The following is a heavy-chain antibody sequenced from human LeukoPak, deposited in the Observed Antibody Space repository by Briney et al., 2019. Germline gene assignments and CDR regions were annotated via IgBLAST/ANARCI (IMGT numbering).Heavy chain of an antibody. CDR3: ARGGGGAYSRLFDY. CDR2: INQDGSEK. Sequence: GGSLRLSCVASGFTFSRYWMSWVRQAPGKGLEWVANINQDGSEKYYVDSVKGRFTISRDNAKDSLYLQMNSLRAEDTAVYYCARGGGGAYSRLFDYWGQGTLVTVSS. D-gene: IGHD2-15*01. J-gene: IGHJ4*02. CDR1: GFTFSRYW. V-gene: IGHV3-7*01.